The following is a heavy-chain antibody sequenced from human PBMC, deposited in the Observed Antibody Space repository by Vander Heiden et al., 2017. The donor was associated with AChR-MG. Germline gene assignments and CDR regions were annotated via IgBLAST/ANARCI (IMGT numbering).Heavy chain of an antibody. J-gene: IGHJ1*01. Sequence: DVQLLESGGGLVQPGGPLRLPFAASGFSFATYAMSWVRQAPGKGLEWVSAISKNVGETYYADSVKGRFTISRDNSKNMLFLQMNSLRAEDTAVYYCAGPTYYSDSSGYVWGQGTLVTVSS. V-gene: IGHV3-23*01. D-gene: IGHD3-22*01. CDR3: AGPTYYSDSSGYV. CDR2: ISKNVGET. CDR1: GFSFATYA.